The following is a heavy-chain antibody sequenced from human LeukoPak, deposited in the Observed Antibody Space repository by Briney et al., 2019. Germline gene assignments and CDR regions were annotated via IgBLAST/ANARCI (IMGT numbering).Heavy chain of an antibody. D-gene: IGHD3-3*01. CDR3: ARGVLRFLIPNWFDP. CDR1: GGSFSGYY. J-gene: IGHJ5*02. Sequence: PSETLSLTCAVYGGSFSGYYWSWIRQPPGKGLEWIGEINHSGSTNYNPSLKSRVTISVDTSMNQFSLKLSSVTAADTAVYYCARGVLRFLIPNWFDPWGQGTLVTVSS. CDR2: INHSGST. V-gene: IGHV4-34*01.